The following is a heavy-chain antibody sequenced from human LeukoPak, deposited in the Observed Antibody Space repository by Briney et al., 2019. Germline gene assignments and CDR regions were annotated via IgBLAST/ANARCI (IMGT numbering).Heavy chain of an antibody. CDR3: AKEGEDVVAATSPHFDY. J-gene: IGHJ4*02. Sequence: GGSLRLSCAASGFTFSSYGMHWVRQAPGKGLEWVAFIRYDGSNKYYADSVKGRFTISRDNSKNTLYLQMNSLRTEDTAVYYCAKEGEDVVAATSPHFDYWGQGTLVTVSS. CDR2: IRYDGSNK. V-gene: IGHV3-30*02. D-gene: IGHD2-15*01. CDR1: GFTFSSYG.